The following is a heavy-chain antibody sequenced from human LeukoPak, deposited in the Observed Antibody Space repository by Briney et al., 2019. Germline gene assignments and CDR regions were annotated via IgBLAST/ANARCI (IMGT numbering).Heavy chain of an antibody. CDR2: INPNSGGT. D-gene: IGHD6-13*01. Sequence: VASVKVSCKASGYAFTGYYMHWVRQAPGQGLEWMGWINPNSGGTNYAQKFQGRVTMTRDTSISTAYMELSRLRSDDTAVYYCAAGYSSSWSSFDYWGQGTLVTVSS. V-gene: IGHV1-2*02. CDR3: AAGYSSSWSSFDY. CDR1: GYAFTGYY. J-gene: IGHJ4*02.